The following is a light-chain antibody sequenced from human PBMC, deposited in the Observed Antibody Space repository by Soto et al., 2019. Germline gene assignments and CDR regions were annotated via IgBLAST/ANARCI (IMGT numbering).Light chain of an antibody. V-gene: IGKV1-9*01. CDR1: PAIASF. CDR2: DAA. Sequence: IQLTQSPSSLSASVGDRVTITCRASPAIASFLAWYQQKPGTAPKLLIYDAATLQSGVPSRFSGSRSGTDFTLTISSLEPEDFAVYYCQQRCNWPPVTFGGGTKVEIK. CDR3: QQRCNWPPVT. J-gene: IGKJ4*01.